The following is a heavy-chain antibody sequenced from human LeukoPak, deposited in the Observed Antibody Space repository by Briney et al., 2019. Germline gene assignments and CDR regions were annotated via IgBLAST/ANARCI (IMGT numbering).Heavy chain of an antibody. Sequence: GGSLRLSCAASGFTFSSYWMHWVRQAPGKGLVWVSRIDSDGSRTNYADSVKGRFTISRDNAKNTLYLQMNSLRAEDTAVYYCARGESGSYYNGYWGQGTLLTVSS. J-gene: IGHJ4*02. CDR1: GFTFSSYW. V-gene: IGHV3-74*01. CDR2: IDSDGSRT. CDR3: ARGESGSYYNGY. D-gene: IGHD3-10*01.